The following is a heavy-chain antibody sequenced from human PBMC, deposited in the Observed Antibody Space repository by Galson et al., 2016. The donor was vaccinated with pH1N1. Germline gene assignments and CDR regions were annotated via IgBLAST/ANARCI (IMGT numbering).Heavy chain of an antibody. V-gene: IGHV7-4-1*02. Sequence: SVKVSCKASGYTFTSYAMNWVRQAPGQGLEWMGWINTNTGNPTYAQGFTGRFVFSVDTSDSTTYLHISSLKAEDTAVYYCASHRPLLRYFDWLLPGGLDYWGQGTLVTVSS. CDR1: GYTFTSYA. D-gene: IGHD3-9*01. CDR2: INTNTGNP. CDR3: ASHRPLLRYFDWLLPGGLDY. J-gene: IGHJ4*02.